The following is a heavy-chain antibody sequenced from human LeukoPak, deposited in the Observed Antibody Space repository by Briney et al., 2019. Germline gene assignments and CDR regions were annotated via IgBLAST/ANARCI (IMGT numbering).Heavy chain of an antibody. D-gene: IGHD3-16*01. J-gene: IGHJ4*02. CDR1: GGSISSYY. CDR2: IYYSGST. CDR3: ARDHHGGLDY. V-gene: IGHV4-59*01. Sequence: SETPSLTCTVSGGSISSYYWSWIRQPPGKGLEWIGYIYYSGSTNYNPSLKSRVTISVDTSKNQFSLKLSSVTAADTAVYYCARDHHGGLDYWGQGTLVTVSS.